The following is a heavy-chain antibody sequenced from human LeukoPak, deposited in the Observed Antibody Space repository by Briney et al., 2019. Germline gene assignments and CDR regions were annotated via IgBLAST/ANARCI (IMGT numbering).Heavy chain of an antibody. Sequence: ASVTISCKTSGYPLSDYYMHWVRQAPGQGLEWMGWIRGDTGDTDSPQKFRGRVTMTRDTSTDTAYLELSRLRYDDTAIYFCARVRVNSCDYWGQGPLVTVSS. D-gene: IGHD2-2*01. CDR2: IRGDTGDT. CDR1: GYPLSDYY. CDR3: ARVRVNSCDY. V-gene: IGHV1-2*02. J-gene: IGHJ4*02.